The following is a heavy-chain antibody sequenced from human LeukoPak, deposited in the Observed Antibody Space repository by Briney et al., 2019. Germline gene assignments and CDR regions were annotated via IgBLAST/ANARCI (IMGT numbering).Heavy chain of an antibody. J-gene: IGHJ4*02. V-gene: IGHV3-23*01. Sequence: GGSLRLSCAASGFTFSSYAMSWVRQAPGKGLEWVSAISGSGGSTYYADSVKGRFTISRDNSKNTLYLQMNTLRAEDTALYYCARDGEGATPGGFDYWGQGTLVTVSS. CDR1: GFTFSSYA. D-gene: IGHD1-26*01. CDR2: ISGSGGST. CDR3: ARDGEGATPGGFDY.